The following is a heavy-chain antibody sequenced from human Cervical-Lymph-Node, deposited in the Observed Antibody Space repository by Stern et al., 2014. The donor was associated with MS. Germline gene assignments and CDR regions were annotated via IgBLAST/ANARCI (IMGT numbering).Heavy chain of an antibody. Sequence: VQLVESGPGLVKPSQTLSLTCTVSGGSISSGSYYWSWIRQPAGKGLEWIGRIYTSGSTNYNPSLKSRVTISADTSTNPFSLQRSSVTAADTAVYYCARSAYCGGDCYSGKEYFQHWGQGTLVTVSS. D-gene: IGHD2-21*02. J-gene: IGHJ1*01. CDR3: ARSAYCGGDCYSGKEYFQH. CDR1: GGSISSGSYY. CDR2: IYTSGST. V-gene: IGHV4-61*02.